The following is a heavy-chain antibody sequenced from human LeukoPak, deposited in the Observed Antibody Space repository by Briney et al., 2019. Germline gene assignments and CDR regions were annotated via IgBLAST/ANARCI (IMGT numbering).Heavy chain of an antibody. V-gene: IGHV1-2*02. CDR2: INPNSGDT. CDR3: ARDNYDILTGYYYHYFDY. D-gene: IGHD3-9*01. Sequence: ASVKVSCKASGYTFTGYYIHRVRQAPGQGLEWMGWINPNSGDTNYSQKFQGRVTMTRDTSISTAYMELSRLRSDDTAVYYCARDNYDILTGYYYHYFDYWGQGTLVTVSS. J-gene: IGHJ4*02. CDR1: GYTFTGYY.